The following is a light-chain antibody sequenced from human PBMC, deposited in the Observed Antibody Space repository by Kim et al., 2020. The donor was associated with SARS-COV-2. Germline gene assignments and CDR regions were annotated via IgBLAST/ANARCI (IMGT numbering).Light chain of an antibody. Sequence: AIQMTQSPSSLSASVGDRVTITCRASKGIRNDLAWYQQKLQKAPKLLIFGTSTLQSGVPSRFSGSVSGTNFTLTISGLQPEDFATYYCLHDFNYPQTFGQGTKVDIK. CDR3: LHDFNYPQT. CDR1: KGIRND. J-gene: IGKJ1*01. CDR2: GTS. V-gene: IGKV1-6*01.